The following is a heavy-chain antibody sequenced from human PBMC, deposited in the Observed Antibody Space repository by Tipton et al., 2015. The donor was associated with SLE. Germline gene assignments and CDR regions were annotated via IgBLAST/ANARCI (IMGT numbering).Heavy chain of an antibody. CDR3: ARAADEFSDYGLDV. CDR2: IYFSGRS. Sequence: TLSLTCAVSGGSVSSGSYYWSWIRRPPGKGLEWIGYIYFSGRSNYNPSLKNRVTISLDTSKNQLSLKLSSVTAADTAVYYCARAADEFSDYGLDVWGQGTTVTVSS. J-gene: IGHJ6*02. D-gene: IGHD3-10*01. CDR1: GGSVSSGSYY. V-gene: IGHV4-61*01.